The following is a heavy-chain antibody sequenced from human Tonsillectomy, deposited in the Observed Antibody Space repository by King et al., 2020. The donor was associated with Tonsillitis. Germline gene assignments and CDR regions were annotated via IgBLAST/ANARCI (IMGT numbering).Heavy chain of an antibody. D-gene: IGHD3-9*01. V-gene: IGHV4-38-2*01. CDR2: IYHSGST. CDR3: ARVDYDILTGYTDAFDI. J-gene: IGHJ3*02. Sequence: QLQESGPGLVKPSETLSLTCAVSGYSISSGYYWGWIRQPPGKGLEWIGSIYHSGSTYYNLSLKSRVTISVDTSKNQFSLKLSSVTAADTAVYYCARVDYDILTGYTDAFDIWGQGTMVTVSS. CDR1: GYSISSGYY.